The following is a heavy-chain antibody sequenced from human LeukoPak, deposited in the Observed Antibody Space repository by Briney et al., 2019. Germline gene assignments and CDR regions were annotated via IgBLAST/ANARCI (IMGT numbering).Heavy chain of an antibody. D-gene: IGHD3-10*02. CDR1: GFTFSAYA. CDR2: IGSDNKP. V-gene: IGHV3-23*01. Sequence: GGSLRLSCEASGFTFSAYAMTWVRQAPGKGLEWVSSIGSDNKPHYSESVKGRFAISRDNSKNTLFLHLHTLRVEDTALYYCARDLHYVAMDVWGQGTTVTVSS. CDR3: ARDLHYVAMDV. J-gene: IGHJ6*02.